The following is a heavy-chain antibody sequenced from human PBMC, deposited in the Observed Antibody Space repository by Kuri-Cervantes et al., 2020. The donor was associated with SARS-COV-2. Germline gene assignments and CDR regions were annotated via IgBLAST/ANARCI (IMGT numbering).Heavy chain of an antibody. CDR1: GFTFSCHW. CDR2: INPDGRYT. CDR3: VRDGDHWNFDY. Sequence: GESLKISCAASGFTFSCHWIHWVHPAPGKGLVWVSRINPDGRYTNNADSVKGRFTDSRGNAKNMQFLQMNSLRAEDPAVYYCVRDGDHWNFDYWGQGTLVTVSS. D-gene: IGHD1-1*01. V-gene: IGHV3-74*01. J-gene: IGHJ4*02.